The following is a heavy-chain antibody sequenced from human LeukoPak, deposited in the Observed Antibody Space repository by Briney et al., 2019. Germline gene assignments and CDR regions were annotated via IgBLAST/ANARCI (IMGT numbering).Heavy chain of an antibody. CDR1: GFTFSNAW. J-gene: IGHJ4*02. V-gene: IGHV3-73*01. CDR3: TSHDYGDPFDY. CDR2: IRSKANSYAT. Sequence: PGGSLRLSCAASGFTFSNAWMTWVRQAPGKGLEWVGRIRSKANSYATAYAASVKGRFTISRDDSKNTAYLQMNSLKTEDTAVYYCTSHDYGDPFDYWGQGTLVTVSS. D-gene: IGHD4-17*01.